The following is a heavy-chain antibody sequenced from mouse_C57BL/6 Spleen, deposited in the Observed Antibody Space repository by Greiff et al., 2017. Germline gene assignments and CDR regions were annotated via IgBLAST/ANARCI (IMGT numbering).Heavy chain of an antibody. CDR3: VSHWDEWFAY. D-gene: IGHD4-1*01. Sequence: EVQLVESGGGLVQPKGSLKLSCAASGFSFNTYAMNWVRQAPGKGLEWVARIRSKSNNYATYYAESVKDRFTISRDDSESMLYLQMNNLKTEDTAMYYCVSHWDEWFAYWGQGTLVTVSA. V-gene: IGHV10-1*01. J-gene: IGHJ3*01. CDR2: IRSKSNNYAT. CDR1: GFSFNTYA.